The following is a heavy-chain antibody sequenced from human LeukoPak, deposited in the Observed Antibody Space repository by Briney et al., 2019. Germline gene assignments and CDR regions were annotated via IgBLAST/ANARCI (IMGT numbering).Heavy chain of an antibody. J-gene: IGHJ4*02. Sequence: SQTPSLTCAIFGDSVSGNSGAWNWIRQSPSRGLEWLGRTYYRSKWYNDYAVSVKSRITINPDTSKNQFSLQLSSVTPEDTAVYYCARSRSGFTDYWGQGTLVTVSS. CDR1: GDSVSGNSGA. CDR3: ARSRSGFTDY. CDR2: TYYRSKWYN. D-gene: IGHD3-22*01. V-gene: IGHV6-1*01.